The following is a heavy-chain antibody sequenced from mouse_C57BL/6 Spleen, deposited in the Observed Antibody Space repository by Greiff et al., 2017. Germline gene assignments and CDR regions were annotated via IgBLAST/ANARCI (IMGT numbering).Heavy chain of an antibody. CDR1: GFTFSSYT. V-gene: IGHV5-9*01. CDR3: ARQDGYYSYYFDY. CDR2: ISGGGGNT. Sequence: EVQLMESGGGLVKPGGSLKLSCAASGFTFSSYTMSWVRQTPEKRLEWVATISGGGGNTYYPDSVKGRFTISRDNAKNTLYLQMSSLRSEATALYYCARQDGYYSYYFDYWGQGTTLTVSS. J-gene: IGHJ2*01. D-gene: IGHD2-3*01.